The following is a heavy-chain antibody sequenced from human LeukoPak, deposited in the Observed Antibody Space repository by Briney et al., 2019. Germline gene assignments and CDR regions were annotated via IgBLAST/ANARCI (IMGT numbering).Heavy chain of an antibody. CDR2: ISAYNGNT. D-gene: IGHD6-13*01. CDR1: GYTFTSYG. CDR3: ATGRPAASDY. J-gene: IGHJ4*02. V-gene: IGHV1-18*01. Sequence: GASVKVSCKASGYTFTSYGISWVRQAPGQGLEWMGWISAYNGNTNYAQKFQGRVTITADTSTDTAYMELSSLRSEDTAVYYCATGRPAASDYWGQGTLVTVSS.